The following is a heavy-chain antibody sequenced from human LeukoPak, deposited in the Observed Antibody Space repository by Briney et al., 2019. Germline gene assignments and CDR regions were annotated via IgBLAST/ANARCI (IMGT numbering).Heavy chain of an antibody. V-gene: IGHV3-48*01. CDR1: GFTFSSYS. J-gene: IGHJ4*02. Sequence: GGSLRLSCAASGFTFSSYSMNWVREAPGKGLEWVSYISSSSSTIYYADSVKGRFTISRDNAKNSLYLQMNSPRAEDTAVYYCARGWSQYAMYFDYWGQGTLVTVSS. D-gene: IGHD2-8*01. CDR2: ISSSSSTI. CDR3: ARGWSQYAMYFDY.